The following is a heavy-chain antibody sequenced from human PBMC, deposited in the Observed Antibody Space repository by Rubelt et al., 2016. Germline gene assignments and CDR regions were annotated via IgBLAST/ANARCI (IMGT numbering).Heavy chain of an antibody. V-gene: IGHV1-2*02. CDR1: GFSFTAFS. J-gene: IGHJ4*02. Sequence: QVQLLQSGAEVRKPGASVRVSCKASGFSFTAFSIHWLRQAPGQGLEWMGNVNPNNGGANYAQKFRGRVTMATDTSISTAYLSNNSLTSAYTAVYYCARINSGYRAFDYWGQGTLVTVSS. D-gene: IGHD3-22*01. CDR3: ARINSGYRAFDY. CDR2: VNPNNGGA.